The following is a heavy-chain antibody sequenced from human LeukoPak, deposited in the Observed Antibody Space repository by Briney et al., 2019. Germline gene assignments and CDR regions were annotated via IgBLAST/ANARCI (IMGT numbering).Heavy chain of an antibody. D-gene: IGHD1-26*01. CDR1: GFTFTSYS. J-gene: IGHJ4*02. CDR3: AKGGKWDVTPFDY. Sequence: GGSLRLSCAASGFTFTSYSMNWVRQAPGKGLVWVSTISGGGGSTYYADSVKGRFTISRDNSKNTLYLQVNSLRAEDTAVYYCAKGGKWDVTPFDYWGQGTLVTVSS. V-gene: IGHV3-23*01. CDR2: ISGGGGST.